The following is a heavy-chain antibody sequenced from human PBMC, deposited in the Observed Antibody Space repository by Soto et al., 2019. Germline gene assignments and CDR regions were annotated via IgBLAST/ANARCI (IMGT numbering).Heavy chain of an antibody. V-gene: IGHV4-59*11. J-gene: IGHJ1*01. Sequence: SETLSLTCTVSGGSISSHYWSWIRQPPGMGLEYIGYIYNSGSTNYNPSLKSRVTISVDTSKNQFSLKLSSVTAADTAVYFCARGGGSPAYWGQGTLVTVS. CDR1: GGSISSHY. D-gene: IGHD2-15*01. CDR2: IYNSGST. CDR3: ARGGGSPAY.